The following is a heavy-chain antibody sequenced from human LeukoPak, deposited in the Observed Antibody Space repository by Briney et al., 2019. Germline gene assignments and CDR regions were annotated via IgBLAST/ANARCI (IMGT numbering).Heavy chain of an antibody. CDR1: GGTFSSYA. CDR3: ARVGFPYCSSTSCYTYGMDV. CDR2: MNPNSGNT. V-gene: IGHV1-8*02. D-gene: IGHD2-2*02. J-gene: IGHJ6*02. Sequence: RRASVKVSCKASGGTFSSYAISWVRQATGQGLEWMGWMNPNSGNTGYAQKFQGRVTMTRNTSISTAYMELSSLRSEDTAVYYCARVGFPYCSSTSCYTYGMDVWGQGTTVTVSS.